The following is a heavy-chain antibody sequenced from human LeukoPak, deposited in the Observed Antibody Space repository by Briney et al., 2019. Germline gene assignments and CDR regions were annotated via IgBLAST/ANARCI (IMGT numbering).Heavy chain of an antibody. CDR3: AREIGTQDYYYYMDV. Sequence: GGSLRLSCAASGFTFDDYGMNWVRQAPGKGLEWVSGINWNGDSIGYADSVKGRFTISRDNTKNSLYLQMNSLRAEDTALYYCAREIGTQDYYYYMDVWGQGTTVTVSS. CDR1: GFTFDDYG. V-gene: IGHV3-20*04. CDR2: INWNGDSI. J-gene: IGHJ6*03. D-gene: IGHD1-1*01.